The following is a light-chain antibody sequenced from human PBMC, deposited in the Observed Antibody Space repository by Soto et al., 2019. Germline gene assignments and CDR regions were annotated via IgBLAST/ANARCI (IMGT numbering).Light chain of an antibody. J-gene: IGLJ1*01. CDR1: SSDVGGYNS. CDR3: SSYTNTTTPLV. V-gene: IGLV2-14*01. CDR2: EVS. Sequence: QSALTQPASVSGSPGQSITISCTGTSSDVGGYNSVSWYQQHPRKAPKVMIYEVSNRPSGVSNRFSGSKSGNTASLTISGLQAGDEADYYCSSYTNTTTPLVFGSRTKVTVL.